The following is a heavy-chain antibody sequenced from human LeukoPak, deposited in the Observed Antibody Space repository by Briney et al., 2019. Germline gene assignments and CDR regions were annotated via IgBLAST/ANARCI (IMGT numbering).Heavy chain of an antibody. CDR1: GFSFSYYN. CDR2: ISSVSIYI. CDR3: ARGSRSGNLDF. D-gene: IGHD1-14*01. Sequence: PGGSLRLSCATSGFSFSYYNMHWVRQAPGKGLEWVSSISSVSIYIFYADSVRGRFTISRDDAKDSLALQMDGLRVEDTALYYCARGSRSGNLDFWGQGTQVTVSS. V-gene: IGHV3-21*06. J-gene: IGHJ4*02.